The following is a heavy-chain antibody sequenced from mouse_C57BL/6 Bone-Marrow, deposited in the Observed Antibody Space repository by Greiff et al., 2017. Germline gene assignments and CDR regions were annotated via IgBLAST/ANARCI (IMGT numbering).Heavy chain of an antibody. CDR1: GYTFTSYW. J-gene: IGHJ1*03. CDR2: IDPSDSET. V-gene: IGHV1-52*01. Sequence: VQLQQPGAELVRPGSSVKLSCKASGYTFTSYWMHLVKQRPIQGLEWIGNIDPSDSETHYNQKFKDKATLTVDKSSSTAYMQLSSLTSEDSAVYYCARRTTVVATDWYFDVWGTGTTVTVSS. D-gene: IGHD1-1*01. CDR3: ARRTTVVATDWYFDV.